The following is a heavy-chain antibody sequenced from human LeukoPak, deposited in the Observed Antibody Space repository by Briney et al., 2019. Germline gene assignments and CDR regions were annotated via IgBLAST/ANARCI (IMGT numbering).Heavy chain of an antibody. V-gene: IGHV3-21*01. CDR1: EFTFSSYN. D-gene: IGHD3-3*01. CDR2: ISSSSTHI. J-gene: IGHJ4*02. Sequence: GGSLRLSCTASEFTFSSYNMNWVRQAPGKGLEWVSSISSSSTHIYYADSVKGRFTISRDNAKNSLYLQMNSLRAEDTAVYYCASVAPSTIFGVVRDYWGQGTLVTVSS. CDR3: ASVAPSTIFGVVRDY.